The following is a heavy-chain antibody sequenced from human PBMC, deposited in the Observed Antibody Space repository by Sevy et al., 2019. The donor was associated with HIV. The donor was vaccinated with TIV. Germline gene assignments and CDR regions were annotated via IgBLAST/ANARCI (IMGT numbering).Heavy chain of an antibody. Sequence: GGSLRLSCAASGFIFGNYAMNWVRQAPGKGLEWISSISGAADRTHYADSVKGRFTISSDSSKNTLYLQVTSLRVEDTAVYYCVKASDPVDYYDSARPLGYWGQGTLVTVSS. V-gene: IGHV3-23*01. D-gene: IGHD3-22*01. CDR1: GFIFGNYA. J-gene: IGHJ4*02. CDR2: ISGAADRT. CDR3: VKASDPVDYYDSARPLGY.